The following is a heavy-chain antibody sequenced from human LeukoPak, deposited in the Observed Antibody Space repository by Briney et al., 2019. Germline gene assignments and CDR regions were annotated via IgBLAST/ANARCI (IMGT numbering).Heavy chain of an antibody. J-gene: IGHJ4*02. CDR1: GFTFSSYG. D-gene: IGHD4-11*01. V-gene: IGHV3-33*01. CDR2: IWYDGSNK. CDR3: ARTPYSNYERDYGDKYYFDY. Sequence: GRSLRLSCAASGFTFSSYGMHWVCQAPGKGLEWVAVIWYDGSNKYYADSVKGRFTISRDNSKNTLYLQMNSLRAEDTAVYYCARTPYSNYERDYGDKYYFDYWGQGTLVTVSS.